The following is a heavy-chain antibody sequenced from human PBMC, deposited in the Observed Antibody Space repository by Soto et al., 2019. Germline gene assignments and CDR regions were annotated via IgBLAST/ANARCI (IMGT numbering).Heavy chain of an antibody. D-gene: IGHD5-18*01. J-gene: IGHJ4*02. V-gene: IGHV3-30*03. CDR1: GFTFSSYS. CDR2: ISYDGSNK. CDR3: ARDTAMVGGYFDY. Sequence: PGGSLRLSCAASGFTFSSYSMNWVRQAPGKGLEWVAVISYDGSNKYYADSVKGRFTISRDNSKNTLYLQMNSLRAEDTAVYYCARDTAMVGGYFDYWGQGTLVTVSS.